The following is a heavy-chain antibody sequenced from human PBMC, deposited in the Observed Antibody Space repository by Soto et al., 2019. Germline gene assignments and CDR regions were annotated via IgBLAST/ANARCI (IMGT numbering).Heavy chain of an antibody. Sequence: QVQLVESGGGVVQPGRSLRLSCAASGFTFSSYGMHWVRQAPGKGLEWVAVIWYDGSNKYYADSVKGRFSNSRANSKNTLYMQMTSLRAEDTAVYYCANLVPPSTTGTTLEYWGQGTLVTASS. D-gene: IGHD1-1*01. CDR3: ANLVPPSTTGTTLEY. V-gene: IGHV3-33*06. J-gene: IGHJ4*02. CDR1: GFTFSSYG. CDR2: IWYDGSNK.